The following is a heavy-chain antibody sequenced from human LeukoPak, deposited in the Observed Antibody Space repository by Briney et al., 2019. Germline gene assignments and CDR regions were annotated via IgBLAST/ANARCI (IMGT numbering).Heavy chain of an antibody. V-gene: IGHV3-15*01. J-gene: IGHJ4*02. Sequence: PGGSLRLSCAASGFSFSNTWMNWVRQAPGKRLEWVGRIKSKTDGGTTDYVAPVKGRFTISRDDSENTLSLQMNSLKIEDTAVYYCTQGGTKAYSWGQGTLVTVSS. CDR3: TQGGTKAYS. CDR1: GFSFSNTW. CDR2: IKSKTDGGTT. D-gene: IGHD3-16*01.